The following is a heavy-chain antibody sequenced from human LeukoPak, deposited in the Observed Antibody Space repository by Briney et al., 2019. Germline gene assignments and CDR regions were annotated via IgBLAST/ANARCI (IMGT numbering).Heavy chain of an antibody. Sequence: PSETLSLTCTVSGGSISSGSYYWSWIRQPAGKGLEWIGRIYTSGSTNYNPSLKSRVTISVDTSKNQFSLKLSSVTAADTAMYYCARNRYYYGSGSYGVPNWFDPWGQGTLVTVSS. J-gene: IGHJ5*02. CDR3: ARNRYYYGSGSYGVPNWFDP. CDR2: IYTSGST. CDR1: GGSISSGSYY. V-gene: IGHV4-61*02. D-gene: IGHD3-10*01.